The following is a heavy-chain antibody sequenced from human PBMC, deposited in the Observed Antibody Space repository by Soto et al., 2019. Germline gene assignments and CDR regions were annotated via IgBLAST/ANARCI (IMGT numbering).Heavy chain of an antibody. Sequence: GGSLRLSCAASGFTFSSYWMHWVRQAPGKGLEWVSCISNSGSIIYYADSVKGRFTISRDNAKNSLYLQMNSLRAEDTAVYYCARVWVRIAAAGTSVIFDYWGQGTLVTSPQ. CDR1: GFTFSSYW. V-gene: IGHV3-21*04. D-gene: IGHD6-13*01. J-gene: IGHJ4*02. CDR2: ISNSGSII. CDR3: ARVWVRIAAAGTSVIFDY.